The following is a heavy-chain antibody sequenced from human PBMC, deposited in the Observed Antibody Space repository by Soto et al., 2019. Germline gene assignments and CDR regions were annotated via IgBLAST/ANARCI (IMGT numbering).Heavy chain of an antibody. J-gene: IGHJ4*02. D-gene: IGHD3-22*01. CDR3: ARALTYYYDIDY. Sequence: GGSLRLSCAASGFIFNNYWMHWVRQVPGKGLMWVSRIQSDGSSIDYADSVKGRFTISRDNAKNMLHLQMNSLRAEDTAVYYCARALTYYYDIDYWGQGTLVSVSS. V-gene: IGHV3-74*01. CDR2: IQSDGSSI. CDR1: GFIFNNYW.